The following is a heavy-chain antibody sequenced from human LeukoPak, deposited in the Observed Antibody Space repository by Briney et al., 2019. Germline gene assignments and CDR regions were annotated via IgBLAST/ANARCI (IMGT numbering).Heavy chain of an antibody. V-gene: IGHV1-69*06. J-gene: IGHJ5*02. Sequence: ASVTVSCKASGGTFSSYAISWVRQAPGQGLEWMGGIIPIFGTVNYAQKFQGRVTITADKSTSTAYMELSSLRSEDTAVYYCAGSSTSPDDWFDPWGQGTLVTVSS. CDR3: AGSSTSPDDWFDP. CDR2: IIPIFGTV. D-gene: IGHD2-2*01. CDR1: GGTFSSYA.